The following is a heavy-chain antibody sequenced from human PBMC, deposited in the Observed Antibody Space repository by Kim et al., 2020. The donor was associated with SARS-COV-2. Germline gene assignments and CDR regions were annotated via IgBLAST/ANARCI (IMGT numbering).Heavy chain of an antibody. J-gene: IGHJ2*01. Sequence: GGSLRLSCSASGLTFSSYAMHWVRQAPGKGLEYVSAISSNGGSTYYADSVKGRFTISRDNSKNTLYLQMSSLRAEDTAVYYCVKPGSQYDFWSGYQYWYFDLWGRGTLVTVSS. CDR1: GLTFSSYA. CDR2: ISSNGGST. D-gene: IGHD3-3*01. CDR3: VKPGSQYDFWSGYQYWYFDL. V-gene: IGHV3-64D*09.